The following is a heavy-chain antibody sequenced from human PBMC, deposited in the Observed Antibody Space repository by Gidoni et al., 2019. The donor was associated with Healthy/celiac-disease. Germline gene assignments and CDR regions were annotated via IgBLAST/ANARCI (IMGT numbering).Heavy chain of an antibody. V-gene: IGHV3-23*01. J-gene: IGHJ4*02. CDR3: AKDVKMATGEFDY. D-gene: IGHD5-12*01. CDR2: ISGSGGST. CDR1: GFTFSSYA. Sequence: EVQLLESGGGLVQPGGSLRLSCAASGFTFSSYAMSWVRQAPGKGLGWVSAISGSGGSTYYADSVKGRFTISRDNSKNTLYLQMNSLRAEDTAVYYCAKDVKMATGEFDYWGQGTLVTVSS.